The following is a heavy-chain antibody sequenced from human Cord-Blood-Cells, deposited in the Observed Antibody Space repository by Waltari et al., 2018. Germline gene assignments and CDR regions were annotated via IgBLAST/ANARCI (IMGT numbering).Heavy chain of an antibody. CDR3: ARRFPYYDFWSGYYDAFDI. CDR1: GGPISSSSYY. Sequence: QLQLQESGPGLVKPSETLSLTYTVSGGPISSSSYYWGWIRQPPGQGLEWIGSIYYSGSTYYNPSLKSRVTISVDTSKNQFSLKLSSVTAADTAVYYCARRFPYYDFWSGYYDAFDIWGQGTMVTVSS. D-gene: IGHD3-3*01. J-gene: IGHJ3*02. CDR2: IYYSGST. V-gene: IGHV4-39*01.